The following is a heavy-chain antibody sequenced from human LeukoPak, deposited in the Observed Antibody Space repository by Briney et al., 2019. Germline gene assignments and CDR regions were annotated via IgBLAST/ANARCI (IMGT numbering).Heavy chain of an antibody. D-gene: IGHD3-16*01. CDR1: GFSFKDYA. CDR3: AKGKINHDGAFDI. V-gene: IGHV3-23*01. Sequence: GGSLRLSCAASGFSFKDYAMSWVRQTLGKGLEWVSSIGAWIPGTHYADSVTGRFTISRDNSKKTLYLQMNSLRADDTAVYYCAKGKINHDGAFDIWDQGTLVTVSS. CDR2: IGAWIPGT. J-gene: IGHJ3*02.